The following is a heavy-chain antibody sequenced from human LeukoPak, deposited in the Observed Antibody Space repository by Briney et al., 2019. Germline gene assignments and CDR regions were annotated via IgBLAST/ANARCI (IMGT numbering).Heavy chain of an antibody. J-gene: IGHJ6*02. V-gene: IGHV4-59*08. D-gene: IGHD3-10*01. Sequence: PSETLSLTCTVSGGSMSNYYWSWIRLPPGKRLEWIGYIYHSGSTNYNPSLNSRVTISIDTSKNHVSLHLSSVTAADTAVYYCARHPTGSGRTNGVDVWCQGTTVTVSS. CDR3: ARHPTGSGRTNGVDV. CDR2: IYHSGST. CDR1: GGSMSNYY.